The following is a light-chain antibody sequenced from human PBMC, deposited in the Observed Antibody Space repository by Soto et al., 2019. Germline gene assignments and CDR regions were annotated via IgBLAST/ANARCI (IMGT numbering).Light chain of an antibody. J-gene: IGKJ2*01. CDR3: QQYERPPFA. Sequence: EIVLTQSPGTLSLSPGDRATLSCRAIQRVSNSYLAWYQQKPVQAPRLLIYDASTRAAGVPDRVTGGGSGTDFTLTISALEPEDFALYFCQQYERPPFAFGQGTRLEI. V-gene: IGKV3-20*01. CDR1: QRVSNSY. CDR2: DAS.